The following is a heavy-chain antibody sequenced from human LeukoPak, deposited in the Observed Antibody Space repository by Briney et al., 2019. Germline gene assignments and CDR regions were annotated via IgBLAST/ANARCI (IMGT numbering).Heavy chain of an antibody. CDR3: ARGGYYYDSSGYYRFDY. J-gene: IGHJ4*02. CDR2: IYYSGST. CDR1: GGSFSGYY. D-gene: IGHD3-22*01. V-gene: IGHV4-59*01. Sequence: SETLSLTCAVYGGSFSGYYWSWIRQPPGKGLEWIGYIYYSGSTNYNPSLKSRVTISVDTSKNQFSLKLSSVTAADTAVYYCARGGYYYDSSGYYRFDYWGQGTLVTVSS.